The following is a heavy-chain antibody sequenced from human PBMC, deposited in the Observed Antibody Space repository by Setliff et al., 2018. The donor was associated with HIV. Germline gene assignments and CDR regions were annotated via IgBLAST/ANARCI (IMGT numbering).Heavy chain of an antibody. CDR2: TSAYNGNT. D-gene: IGHD6-13*01. Sequence: ASVKVSCKASGYTFTSYGISWVRQAPGQGLEWMGWTSAYNGNTNYAQKLQGRVTMTTDTSTSTANMELRSLRSDDTAVYYCARDYRIAAAGGPPGYWGQGTLVTVSS. CDR1: GYTFTSYG. CDR3: ARDYRIAAAGGPPGY. V-gene: IGHV1-18*01. J-gene: IGHJ4*02.